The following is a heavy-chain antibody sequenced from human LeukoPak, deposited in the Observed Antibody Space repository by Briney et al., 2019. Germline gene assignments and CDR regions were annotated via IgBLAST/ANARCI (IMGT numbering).Heavy chain of an antibody. Sequence: GGSLRLSCAASGFTFSSYGMHWVRQAPGKGLEWVAVISYDGSNKYYADSVKGRFTISRNNSKNTLYLQMNSLKTEDTAVYYCTTSHYDFWSGRLDSWGQGTLVTVSS. J-gene: IGHJ4*02. D-gene: IGHD3-3*01. CDR2: ISYDGSNK. CDR3: TTSHYDFWSGRLDS. V-gene: IGHV3-30*03. CDR1: GFTFSSYG.